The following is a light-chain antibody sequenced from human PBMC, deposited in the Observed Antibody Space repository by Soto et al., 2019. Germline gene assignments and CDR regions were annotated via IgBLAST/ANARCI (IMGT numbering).Light chain of an antibody. J-gene: IGKJ5*01. CDR3: QQLNSFPP. CDR1: QSISTY. V-gene: IGKV1-9*01. Sequence: DVHFTQSPSFLSSSVGDRVTITGRASQSISTYLAWYQQGPGRAPKLLIYAASTLQRGVPSRFSGSGSGTEFTLTISSLQPEDFATYYCQQLNSFPPFGQGTRLEIK. CDR2: AAS.